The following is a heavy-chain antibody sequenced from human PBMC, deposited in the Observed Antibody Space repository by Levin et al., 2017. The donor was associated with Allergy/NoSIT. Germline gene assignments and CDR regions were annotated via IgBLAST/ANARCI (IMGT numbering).Heavy chain of an antibody. Sequence: GGSLRLSCAASGFTFSHYGMNWVRLAPGKGLEWVSYISTGGTITFYADSVKGRFTISRDNGKNSLYLHMSSLRAEDTAIYYCARDLPVAARPEPYYFDYWGQGTLVTLSS. D-gene: IGHD6-6*01. CDR1: GFTFSHYG. V-gene: IGHV3-48*01. J-gene: IGHJ4*02. CDR3: ARDLPVAARPEPYYFDY. CDR2: ISTGGTIT.